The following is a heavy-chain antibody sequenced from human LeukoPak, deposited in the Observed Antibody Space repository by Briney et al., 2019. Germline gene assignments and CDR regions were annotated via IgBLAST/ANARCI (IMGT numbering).Heavy chain of an antibody. CDR3: ASRGRPAGHFDY. D-gene: IGHD1-26*01. CDR2: IYYSGST. Sequence: SETLSLTCTVSGGSISSYYWSWIRQPPGKGLEWIGYIYYSGSTNYNPSLKSRVTISVDTSKNQFSLKLSSVTAADTAVYYCASRGRPAGHFDYWGQGTLVTVSS. J-gene: IGHJ4*02. CDR1: GGSISSYY. V-gene: IGHV4-59*01.